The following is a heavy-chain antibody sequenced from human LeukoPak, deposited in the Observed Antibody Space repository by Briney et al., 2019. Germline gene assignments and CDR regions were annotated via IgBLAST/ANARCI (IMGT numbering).Heavy chain of an antibody. D-gene: IGHD3-22*01. V-gene: IGHV3-23*01. CDR1: GFTFSSYA. CDR2: ISGSGSST. CDR3: AEGPSFYYDSSGYYNY. Sequence: GGSLRLSCAASGFTFSSYAMSWVRQAPGKGLEWVSDISGSGSSTNYADSVKGRFTISRDNSKNTLFLQMNSLRAEDTAVYYCAEGPSFYYDSSGYYNYWGQGTLVTVSS. J-gene: IGHJ4*02.